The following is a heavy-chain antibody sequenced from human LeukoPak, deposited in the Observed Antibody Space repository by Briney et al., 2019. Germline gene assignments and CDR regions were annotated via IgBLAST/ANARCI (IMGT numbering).Heavy chain of an antibody. Sequence: KTSETLSLTCTVSGGSIRSYYWSWIRQPPGKGLEWIGYIYYSGSTNYNPSLKSRVTISVDTSKNQFSLKLSSVTAADTAVYYCARDSSSEYFDYWGQGTLVTVSS. V-gene: IGHV4-59*01. CDR2: IYYSGST. CDR1: GGSIRSYY. J-gene: IGHJ4*02. CDR3: ARDSSSEYFDY. D-gene: IGHD1-14*01.